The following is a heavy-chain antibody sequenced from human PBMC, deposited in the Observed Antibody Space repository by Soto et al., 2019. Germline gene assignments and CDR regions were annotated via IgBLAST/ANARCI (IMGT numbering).Heavy chain of an antibody. D-gene: IGHD3-10*01. CDR2: IYPGDSDT. Sequence: GESLKISCKGSGYSFTSYWIGWVRQMPGKGLEWMGMIYPGDSDTRYSPSFQGQVTISADKSIRTAYLQWSSLKASDTAMYYCARHFYYGSGSYYGMDVWGQGTPATVSS. CDR1: GYSFTSYW. J-gene: IGHJ6*02. CDR3: ARHFYYGSGSYYGMDV. V-gene: IGHV5-51*01.